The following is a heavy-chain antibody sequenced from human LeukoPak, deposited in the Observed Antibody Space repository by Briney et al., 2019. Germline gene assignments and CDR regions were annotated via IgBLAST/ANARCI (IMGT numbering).Heavy chain of an antibody. V-gene: IGHV4-30-2*01. Sequence: SETLSLTCAVSGGSISSGGYSWNWIRQPPGKGLEWIGYINPSGSTYYNPSLKSRVTISVDRSKNQFSLKLSSVPAADTAVYFCARSYGSGYYFDYWGQGTLVTVSS. CDR2: INPSGST. J-gene: IGHJ4*02. CDR3: ARSYGSGYYFDY. D-gene: IGHD3-10*01. CDR1: GGSISSGGYS.